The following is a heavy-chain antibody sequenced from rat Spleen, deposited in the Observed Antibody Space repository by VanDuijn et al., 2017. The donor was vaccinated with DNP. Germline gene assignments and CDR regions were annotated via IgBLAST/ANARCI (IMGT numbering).Heavy chain of an antibody. CDR1: GFNFNDYW. Sequence: EVQLVETGGGLVQPGRSLKLSCVASGFNFNDYWMGWVRLAPGKGLEWIGEINKDSSIINYTPSLKDKFTISRDNAQNTLYLQMSKLGSEDTAIYYCVTRGDGFDNWFAYWGQGTLVTVSS. D-gene: IGHD1-11*01. CDR2: INKDSSII. CDR3: VTRGDGFDNWFAY. V-gene: IGHV4-2*01. J-gene: IGHJ3*01.